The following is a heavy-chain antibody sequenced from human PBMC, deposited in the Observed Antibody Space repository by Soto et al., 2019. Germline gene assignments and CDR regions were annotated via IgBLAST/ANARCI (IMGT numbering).Heavy chain of an antibody. CDR2: IIPIFGTA. J-gene: IGHJ6*02. CDR3: ARDGYNYYYYYYGMDV. D-gene: IGHD5-12*01. Sequence: QVQLVQSGAEVKKPGSSVKVSCKASGGTFSSYAISWVRQAPGQGLEWMGGIIPIFGTANYAQKFQGRVTITADESTSTDYMELSSLRSEDTAVYYCARDGYNYYYYYYGMDVWGQGTTVTVSS. CDR1: GGTFSSYA. V-gene: IGHV1-69*12.